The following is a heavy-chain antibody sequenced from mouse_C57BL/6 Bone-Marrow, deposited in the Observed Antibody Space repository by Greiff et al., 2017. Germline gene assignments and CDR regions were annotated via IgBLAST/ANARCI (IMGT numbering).Heavy chain of an antibody. V-gene: IGHV8-12*01. CDR3: AGSLYYYGSSLYAMDD. CDR1: GFSLTTSGMG. CDR2: PYWDDAK. J-gene: IGHJ4*01. Sequence: QVQLKESGPGILQPSQTLSLSCSFSGFSLTTSGMGVSWIRPPSGKGLEWLAHPYWDDAKCYNPFLKSQPTISKESSRNQVFLKITSVDTADTATYYCAGSLYYYGSSLYAMDDWGQGTSVTVSS. D-gene: IGHD1-1*01.